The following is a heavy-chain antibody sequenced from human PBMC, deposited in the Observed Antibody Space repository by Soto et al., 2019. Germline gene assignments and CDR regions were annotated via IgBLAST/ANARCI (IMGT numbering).Heavy chain of an antibody. CDR2: IIPIFGTA. CDR1: GGTFSSYA. V-gene: IGHV1-69*12. CDR3: ARGRRFGLGGPNTSNDDY. D-gene: IGHD3-16*01. Sequence: QVQLVQSGAEVKKPGSSVKVSCKASGGTFSSYAISWVRQAPGQGLEWMGGIIPIFGTANYAQKFQGRVNITGDEAARTAYRELSSLRSEDTAVYYCARGRRFGLGGPNTSNDDYWGQGTLVTVSS. J-gene: IGHJ4*02.